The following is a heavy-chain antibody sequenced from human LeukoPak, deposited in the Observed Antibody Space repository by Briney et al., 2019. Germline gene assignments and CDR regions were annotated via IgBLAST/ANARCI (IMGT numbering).Heavy chain of an antibody. V-gene: IGHV4-59*01. CDR1: GGSISSYY. Sequence: PSETLSLTCTVSGGSISSYYWSWIRQPPGKGLEWIGYIYYSGSTNYNPSLKSRVTISVDTSKNQFSLKLSSVTGADTAVHYCARTTVTSGGYYFDYWGQGTLVTVSS. CDR3: ARTTVTSGGYYFDY. J-gene: IGHJ4*02. D-gene: IGHD4-11*01. CDR2: IYYSGST.